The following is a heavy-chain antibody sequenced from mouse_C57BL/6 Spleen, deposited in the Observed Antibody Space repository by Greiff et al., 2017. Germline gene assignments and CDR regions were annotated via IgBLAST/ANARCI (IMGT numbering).Heavy chain of an antibody. V-gene: IGHV5-17*01. Sequence: EVMLVESGGGLVKPGGSLKLSCAASGFTFSDYGMHWVCQAPEKGLEWVAYISSGSSTIYYADTVKGRFTISRDNAKNTLFLKMNSLMSEDTAMYYCARTPYYAMDDWGQGTSVTVSS. CDR3: ARTPYYAMDD. CDR2: ISSGSSTI. J-gene: IGHJ4*01. CDR1: GFTFSDYG.